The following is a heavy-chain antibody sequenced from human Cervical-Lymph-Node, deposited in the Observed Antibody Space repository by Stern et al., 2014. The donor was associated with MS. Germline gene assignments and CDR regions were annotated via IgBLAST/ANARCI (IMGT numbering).Heavy chain of an antibody. Sequence: EVQLEESGGGLVKPGGSLRLSYATSGFTFSNYTMNWVRQAPGKGLEWVSSISSGSTYLFYADSVQGRFTIFRDNAKNSLYLQMNSLRAEDTALYYCARAAAIGVNWFDPWGQGTLVTVSS. CDR1: GFTFSNYT. CDR2: ISSGSTYL. J-gene: IGHJ5*02. V-gene: IGHV3-21*01. D-gene: IGHD2-2*01. CDR3: ARAAAIGVNWFDP.